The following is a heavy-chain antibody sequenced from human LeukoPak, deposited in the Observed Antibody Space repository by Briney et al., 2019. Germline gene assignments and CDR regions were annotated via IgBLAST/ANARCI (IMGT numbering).Heavy chain of an antibody. CDR2: INGVGDNT. J-gene: IGHJ4*02. Sequence: GGSLRLSCAASGFTFSNFAMGWVRQAPGKGLEWVSAINGVGDNTYYADSVKGRFTISRDNSKDTVQLQMNSLRAEDTAIYYCAKGTASGTTYFFDFWGQGTLVTVSS. D-gene: IGHD6-13*01. CDR3: AKGTASGTTYFFDF. V-gene: IGHV3-23*01. CDR1: GFTFSNFA.